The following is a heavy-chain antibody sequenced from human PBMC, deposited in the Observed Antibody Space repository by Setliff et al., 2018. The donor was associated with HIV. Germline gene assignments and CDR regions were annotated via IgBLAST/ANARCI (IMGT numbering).Heavy chain of an antibody. D-gene: IGHD3-10*01. V-gene: IGHV4-59*08. J-gene: IGHJ4*02. CDR3: ARQGGYNSPLMV. CDR1: GGSVSDTSYY. CDR2: IFDSGTT. Sequence: SETLSLTCTVSGGSVSDTSYYWNWIRQSPGKGLEWIGYIFDSGTTKYNPSVTSRVTISVDASKNQFFLQLISVTAADTAVYYCARQGGYNSPLMVWGQGKLVTVSS.